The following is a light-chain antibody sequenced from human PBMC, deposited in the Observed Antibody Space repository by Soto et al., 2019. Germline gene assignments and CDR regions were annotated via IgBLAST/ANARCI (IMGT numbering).Light chain of an antibody. CDR1: SSNIGSNT. CDR2: GNN. Sequence: QAVVTQPPSASGTPGQRVTISCSGSSSNIGSNTVNWYQQLPGTAPKLLIYGNNQRPSGVPDRFSGSKSGTSASLAISGLQSEDEADYYCAAWDDSLTAGLFGGGTKLTVL. J-gene: IGLJ3*02. V-gene: IGLV1-44*01. CDR3: AAWDDSLTAGL.